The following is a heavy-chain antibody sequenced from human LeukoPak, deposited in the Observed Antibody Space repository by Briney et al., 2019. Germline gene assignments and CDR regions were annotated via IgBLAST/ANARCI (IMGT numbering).Heavy chain of an antibody. CDR2: INTDGSST. Sequence: GGSLRLSCAASGFTFSSYWMHWVRQAPGEGLVWVSRINTDGSSTSYADSVKGRFTISRDNAKNTLYLQMNSLRAEDTAVYYCAEIPDSVPAAPRGDYWGQGTLVTVSS. D-gene: IGHD2-2*01. V-gene: IGHV3-74*01. CDR3: AEIPDSVPAAPRGDY. CDR1: GFTFSSYW. J-gene: IGHJ4*02.